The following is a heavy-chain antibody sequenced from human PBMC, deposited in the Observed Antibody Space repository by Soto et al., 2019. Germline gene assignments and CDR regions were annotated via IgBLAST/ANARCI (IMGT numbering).Heavy chain of an antibody. CDR1: GYTFTSYY. Sequence: ASVKVSCKASGYTFTSYYMHWVRQAPGQGLEWMGIINPSGGSTSYAQKFQGRVTMTRDTSTSTVYMELSSLRSEDTAVYYCARGDIVVVPAAISRYMDVWGKGTTVTVSS. D-gene: IGHD2-2*01. V-gene: IGHV1-46*03. J-gene: IGHJ6*03. CDR3: ARGDIVVVPAAISRYMDV. CDR2: INPSGGST.